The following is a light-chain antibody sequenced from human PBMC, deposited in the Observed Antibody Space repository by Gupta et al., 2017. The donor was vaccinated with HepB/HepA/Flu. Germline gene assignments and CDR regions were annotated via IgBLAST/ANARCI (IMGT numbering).Light chain of an antibody. J-gene: IGKJ1*01. CDR1: QSISSW. CDR3: QQYNSYSGAT. CDR2: KAS. Sequence: DIQMTQSPSTLSASVGDRVTITCRASQSISSWLAWYKQKPGKAPKLLIYKASSLESGVPSRFSGSGSGTEFTLTISSRQPDDFATYYCQQYNSYSGATFGQGTRVELK. V-gene: IGKV1-5*03.